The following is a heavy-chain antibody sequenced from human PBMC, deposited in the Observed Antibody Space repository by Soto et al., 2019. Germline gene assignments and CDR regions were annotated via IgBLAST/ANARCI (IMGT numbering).Heavy chain of an antibody. Sequence: GGSLRLSCAASGFTFSSYWMHWVRQAPGKGLVWVSRINSDGSSTSYADSVKGRFTISRDNAKNTMYLLMNSMRAEDTAVYYCATPRGIAASGYYGMDVWGQGTMVTVCS. CDR2: INSDGSST. CDR3: ATPRGIAASGYYGMDV. J-gene: IGHJ6*02. D-gene: IGHD6-13*01. V-gene: IGHV3-74*01. CDR1: GFTFSSYW.